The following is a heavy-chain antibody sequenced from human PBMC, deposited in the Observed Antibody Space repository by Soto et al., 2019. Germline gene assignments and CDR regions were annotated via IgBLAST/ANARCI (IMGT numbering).Heavy chain of an antibody. CDR1: GGSISSYS. CDR2: IYYSGST. D-gene: IGHD3-9*01. J-gene: IGHJ4*02. CDR3: ARERKYYDILTGYYLYYFDY. Sequence: PSETLALSCTVSGGSISSYSWSWIRQPPGKGLEWIGYIYYSGSTNYNPSLKSRVTISVDTSKNQFSLKLSSVTAADTAVYYCARERKYYDILTGYYLYYFDYWGPALLVTVS. V-gene: IGHV4-59*01.